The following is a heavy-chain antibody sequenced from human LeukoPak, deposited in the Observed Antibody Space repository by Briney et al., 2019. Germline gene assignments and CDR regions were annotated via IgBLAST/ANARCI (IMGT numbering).Heavy chain of an antibody. J-gene: IGHJ6*04. V-gene: IGHV1-69*05. D-gene: IGHD2-15*01. CDR2: SNPIIGTV. Sequence: ASVKVSCKASGDTFSTYAVNWVRQAPGQGLEWMGGSNPIIGTVTYAQKFQGRVTITTDESTSTAYMELSSLRLEDMAVYYCARGVENYDLDVWGKGTTVIVSS. CDR3: ARGVENYDLDV. CDR1: GDTFSTYA.